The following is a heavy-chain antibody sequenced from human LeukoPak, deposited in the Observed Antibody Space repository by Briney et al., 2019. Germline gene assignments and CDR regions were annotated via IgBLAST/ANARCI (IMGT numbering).Heavy chain of an antibody. D-gene: IGHD6-19*01. J-gene: IGHJ4*02. CDR3: TTGRGPGIAVAEGDYFDY. CDR2: IKSRTDGGTT. CDR1: GFTFSNAW. Sequence: PGGSLRLSCAASGFTFSNAWMSWVLQARGKGLEWVGRIKSRTDGGTTDYAAPVKGRFTISRDDSKNTLYLQMNSLKTEDTAVYYCTTGRGPGIAVAEGDYFDYWGQGTLVTVSS. V-gene: IGHV3-15*01.